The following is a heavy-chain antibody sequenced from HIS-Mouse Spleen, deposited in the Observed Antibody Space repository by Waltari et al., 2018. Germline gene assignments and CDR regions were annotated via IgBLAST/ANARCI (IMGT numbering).Heavy chain of an antibody. J-gene: IGHJ2*01. D-gene: IGHD6-13*01. CDR1: GASTSSSSSD. V-gene: IGHV4-39*07. CDR2: IYYSGST. CDR3: AREIPYSSSWYDWYFDL. Sequence: QLQLQESGPGLVKPSETLSLTCTVSGASTSSSSSDWGWIRQPPGKGLEWIGSIYYSGSTYYNPSLKSRVTISVDTSKNQFSLKLSSVTAADTAVYYCAREIPYSSSWYDWYFDLWGRGTLVTVSS.